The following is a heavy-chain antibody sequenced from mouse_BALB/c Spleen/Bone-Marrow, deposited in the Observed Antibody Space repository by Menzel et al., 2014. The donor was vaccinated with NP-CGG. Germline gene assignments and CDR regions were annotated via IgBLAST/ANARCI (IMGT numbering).Heavy chain of an antibody. CDR2: IYPGDGST. D-gene: IGHD3-2*01. CDR1: GYTFTSYD. Sequence: VQVVESGPELMKPGALVKISCKASGYTFTSYDINWVKQRPGQGLEWIGWIYPGDGSTKYNEKFKGKATLTADKSSSTAYMQVSSLTSENSAVYFCAMTARGGFAYWGQGTLVTVSA. CDR3: AMTARGGFAY. J-gene: IGHJ3*01. V-gene: IGHV1S56*01.